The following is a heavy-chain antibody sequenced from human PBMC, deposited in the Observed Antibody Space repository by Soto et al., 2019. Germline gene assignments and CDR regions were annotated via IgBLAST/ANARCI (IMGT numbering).Heavy chain of an antibody. D-gene: IGHD6-19*01. V-gene: IGHV3-30*03. J-gene: IGHJ4*02. CDR3: ATDRYGSGWFPSN. Sequence: QVQLVESGGGVVQPGRSLRLSCAASGFTFRNSGMHWVRQAPGKGLEWVAVISYDGSNKYYADSVKGRFTISRDNSKNTLYLQMNSLRAEDTAVYYCATDRYGSGWFPSNWGQGTLVTVSS. CDR2: ISYDGSNK. CDR1: GFTFRNSG.